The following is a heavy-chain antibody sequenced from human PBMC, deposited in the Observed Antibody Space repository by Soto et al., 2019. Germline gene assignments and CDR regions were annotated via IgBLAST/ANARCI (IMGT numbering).Heavy chain of an antibody. Sequence: QVHLVQSGAEVKKPGASVKVSCKASGYTFTSYGISWVRQAPGQGLEWMGWISAYNGHTNYAQKLQGRATMTTDTSTSTAYMELRSLRSDDAAVYYCARDPRRFWSGYSSGVGGYYWCQGTLVTVSS. D-gene: IGHD3-3*01. J-gene: IGHJ4*02. CDR1: GYTFTSYG. CDR2: ISAYNGHT. CDR3: ARDPRRFWSGYSSGVGGYY. V-gene: IGHV1-18*01.